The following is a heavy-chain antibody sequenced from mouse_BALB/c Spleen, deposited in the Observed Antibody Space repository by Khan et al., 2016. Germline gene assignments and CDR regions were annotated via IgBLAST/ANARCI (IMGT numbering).Heavy chain of an antibody. Sequence: EVELVESGGGLVQPGGSLRLSCATSGFTFTDYYMSWVRQPPGKALEWLGFIRNKANGYTTEYSASVKGRFTISRDNSQSILYLQRNTLRAEDSATYYCARRDYRYDFDDWGQGTTLTVSS. V-gene: IGHV7-3*02. D-gene: IGHD2-14*01. CDR3: ARRDYRYDFDD. CDR1: GFTFTDYY. J-gene: IGHJ2*01. CDR2: IRNKANGYTT.